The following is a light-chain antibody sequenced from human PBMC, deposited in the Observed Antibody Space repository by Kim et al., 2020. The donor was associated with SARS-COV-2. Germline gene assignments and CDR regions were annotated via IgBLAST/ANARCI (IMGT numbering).Light chain of an antibody. V-gene: IGKV1-33*01. J-gene: IGKJ4*01. CDR3: QQFDTVPLT. CDR2: DAS. CDR1: HDINIF. Sequence: ASVGASVTIPCQASHDINIFLNWFQQKPGEAPKLLISDASSLETGLPSRFSGSGSGTHFTFTISSLQPGDVATYYCQQFDTVPLTFGGGTKVDIK.